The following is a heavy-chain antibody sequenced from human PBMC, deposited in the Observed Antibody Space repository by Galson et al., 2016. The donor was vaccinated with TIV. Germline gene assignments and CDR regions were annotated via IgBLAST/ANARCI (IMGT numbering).Heavy chain of an antibody. CDR3: AKDWWVTYTDRPFFEF. V-gene: IGHV4-4*07. CDR1: GASITDSY. J-gene: IGHJ4*02. CDR2: MYFPGNI. Sequence: ETLSLTCTVSGASITDSYWSWIRQPAGKGLEWIGRMYFPGNINYNPSLGSRVSMTADTSNNRFSLELSPVTAADTALYYCAKDWWVTYTDRPFFEFWGQGILVTVSS. D-gene: IGHD2-15*01.